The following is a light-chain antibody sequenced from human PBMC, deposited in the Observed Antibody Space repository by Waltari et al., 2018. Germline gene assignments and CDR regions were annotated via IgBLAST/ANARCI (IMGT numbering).Light chain of an antibody. Sequence: AIQMTQSPSSLSASVGDRVTITCRARQGIRNDLGRYHQKPGKAPKLLVYAASSVQSGVPSRFSGSGSGTEFTLTISSLQPEDSATYYCLQDYNYPWTFGQGTSVEIK. CDR1: QGIRND. J-gene: IGKJ1*01. V-gene: IGKV1-6*01. CDR2: AAS. CDR3: LQDYNYPWT.